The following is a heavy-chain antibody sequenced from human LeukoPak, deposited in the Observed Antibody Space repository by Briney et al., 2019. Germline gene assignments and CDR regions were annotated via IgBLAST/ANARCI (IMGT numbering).Heavy chain of an antibody. J-gene: IGHJ6*03. CDR1: GGTLNSYV. D-gene: IGHD2-15*01. CDR3: ATLCCGSYYMDV. Sequence: SVKVSCKASGGTLNSYVISWVRQAPGQGLEWMGGIIPISGTTNYAQKFQGRVTITADKSTSTAYMELSSLRSEDTAVYYCATLCCGSYYMDVWGKGTTVTISS. V-gene: IGHV1-69*06. CDR2: IIPISGTT.